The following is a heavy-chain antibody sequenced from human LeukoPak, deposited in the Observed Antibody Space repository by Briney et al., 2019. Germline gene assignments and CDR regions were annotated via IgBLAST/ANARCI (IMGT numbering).Heavy chain of an antibody. J-gene: IGHJ6*02. D-gene: IGHD3-10*01. Sequence: GRSLRLSCAASGFTFSSYGMHWVRQAPGKGLEWVSYISSSSSTIYYADSVKGRFTISRDNAKNSLYLQMNSLRDEDTAVYYCARDIWGPSYYYYGMDVWGQGTTVTVSS. CDR1: GFTFSSYG. CDR2: ISSSSSTI. V-gene: IGHV3-48*02. CDR3: ARDIWGPSYYYYGMDV.